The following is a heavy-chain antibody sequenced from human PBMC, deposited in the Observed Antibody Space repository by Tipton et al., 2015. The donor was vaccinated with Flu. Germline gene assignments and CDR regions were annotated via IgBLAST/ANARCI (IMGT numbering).Heavy chain of an antibody. CDR3: VRLSGSGWLDS. V-gene: IGHV6-1*01. D-gene: IGHD6-25*01. Sequence: GLVKPSQTLSLTCAISGDSVSSNSASWNCIRQSPSRGLEWLAKTYYRSKWFYEYAVSEKSRITINPDTSSNHFSLHLNSVTPEDTAVYYCVRLSGSGWLDSWSQGTLVTVSS. J-gene: IGHJ4*02. CDR2: TYYRSKWFY. CDR1: GDSVSSNSAS.